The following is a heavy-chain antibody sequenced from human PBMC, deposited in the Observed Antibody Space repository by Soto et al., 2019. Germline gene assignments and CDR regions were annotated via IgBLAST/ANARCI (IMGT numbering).Heavy chain of an antibody. V-gene: IGHV3-48*02. D-gene: IGHD3-22*01. Sequence: GGSLRLSCAASGFTFSSYSMNWVRQAPGKGLEWVSYISSSSSTIYYADSVKGRFTISRDNAKNSLYLQMNSLRDEDTAVYYCAGLGSGYRIGYNWFDPWGQGTLVTVSS. CDR1: GFTFSSYS. CDR3: AGLGSGYRIGYNWFDP. J-gene: IGHJ5*02. CDR2: ISSSSSTI.